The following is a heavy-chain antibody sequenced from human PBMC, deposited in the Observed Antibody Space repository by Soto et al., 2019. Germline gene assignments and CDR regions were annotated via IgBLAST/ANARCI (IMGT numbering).Heavy chain of an antibody. D-gene: IGHD3-10*01. CDR1: GGSFSGYY. V-gene: IGHV4-34*01. Sequence: TSETLSLTCAVYGGSFSGYYWSWIRQPPGKGLEWIGEINHSGSTNYNPSLKSRVTISVDTSKNQFSLKLSSVTAADTAVYYCASRYLYGSGSYSSYNWFDPWGQGTLVTVSS. CDR3: ASRYLYGSGSYSSYNWFDP. J-gene: IGHJ5*02. CDR2: INHSGST.